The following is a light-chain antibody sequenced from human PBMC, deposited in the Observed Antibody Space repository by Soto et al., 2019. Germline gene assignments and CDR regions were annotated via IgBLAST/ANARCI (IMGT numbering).Light chain of an antibody. J-gene: IGLJ2*01. CDR2: EVS. Sequence: QSALTQPASVSGSPGQSITISCTGTSSDVGGYNYVSWYQQHPGKAPKLMIYEVSNRPSGVSNRFSGSKSGNTASLTISGPHAEDEADDYYSSYTSTSTLMVFGAGTKVTVL. CDR1: SSDVGGYNY. CDR3: SSYTSTSTLMV. V-gene: IGLV2-14*01.